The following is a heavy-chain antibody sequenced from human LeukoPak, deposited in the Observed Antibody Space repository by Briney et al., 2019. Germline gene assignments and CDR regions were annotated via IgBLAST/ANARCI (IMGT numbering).Heavy chain of an antibody. CDR3: ARVGIAAAGIYYYYMDV. D-gene: IGHD6-13*01. V-gene: IGHV1-2*02. Sequence: ASVKVSCKASGYTFTGYYMHWVRQAPGQGLEWMGWINPNSGGTNYAQKFQGRVTMTRDTSISTAYMELSRLRSDDTAVYYCARVGIAAAGIYYYYMDVWGKGTTVTVSS. CDR2: INPNSGGT. J-gene: IGHJ6*03. CDR1: GYTFTGYY.